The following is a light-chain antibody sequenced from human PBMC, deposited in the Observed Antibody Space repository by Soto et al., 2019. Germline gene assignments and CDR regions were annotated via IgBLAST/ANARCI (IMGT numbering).Light chain of an antibody. Sequence: EIVLTQSSLSLPVTPGEPASISCRSSQSLLHSDGYNYLDWYLQKPGQSPQLLIYSGSHRASGVPDRFSGSGSGTDFTLKISRVEAEDVGVYFCAQGLQIPLTFGGGTKVEIK. V-gene: IGKV2-28*01. CDR2: SGS. J-gene: IGKJ4*01. CDR1: QSLLHSDGYNY. CDR3: AQGLQIPLT.